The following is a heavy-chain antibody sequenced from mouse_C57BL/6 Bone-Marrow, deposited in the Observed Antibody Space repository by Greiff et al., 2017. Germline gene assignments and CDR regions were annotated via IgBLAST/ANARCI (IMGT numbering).Heavy chain of an antibody. V-gene: IGHV1-15*01. D-gene: IGHD2-3*01. Sequence: LVESGAELVRPGASVTLSCKASGYTFTDYEMHWVKQTPVHGLEWIGAIDPETGGTAYNQKFKGKAILTADKSSSTAYMELRSLTSEDSAVYYCTRRDGYPWYFDVWGTGTTVTVSS. CDR3: TRRDGYPWYFDV. CDR1: GYTFTDYE. CDR2: IDPETGGT. J-gene: IGHJ1*03.